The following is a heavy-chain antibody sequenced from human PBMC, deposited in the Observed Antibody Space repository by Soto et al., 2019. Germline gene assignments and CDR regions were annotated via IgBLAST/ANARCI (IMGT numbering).Heavy chain of an antibody. D-gene: IGHD3-9*01. J-gene: IGHJ6*02. Sequence: QAGGSLRLSCAASGFTFSSYGMHWVRQAPGKGLEWVAVISYDGSNKYYADSVKGRFTISRDNSKNTLYLQMNSLRAEDTAVYYCAKSLMDYDILTGYYYYYGMDVRGQGTTVTVSS. CDR1: GFTFSSYG. V-gene: IGHV3-30*18. CDR2: ISYDGSNK. CDR3: AKSLMDYDILTGYYYYYGMDV.